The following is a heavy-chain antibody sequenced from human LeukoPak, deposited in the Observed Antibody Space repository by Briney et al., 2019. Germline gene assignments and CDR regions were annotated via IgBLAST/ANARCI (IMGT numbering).Heavy chain of an antibody. V-gene: IGHV1-18*01. Sequence: GALVTVSCKASGYTFNTYGITWVRQAPGHGLEWMGWISSYNGNTSYAAKVQGRITMTKDTSASTAYLELRSLRSDDTAVYYCARIACSSSSCTYSGRRRVRGGSLDPWGQGTLVTVSS. CDR1: GYTFNTYG. J-gene: IGHJ5*02. CDR2: ISSYNGNT. D-gene: IGHD2-2*01. CDR3: ARIACSSSSCTYSGRRRVRGGSLDP.